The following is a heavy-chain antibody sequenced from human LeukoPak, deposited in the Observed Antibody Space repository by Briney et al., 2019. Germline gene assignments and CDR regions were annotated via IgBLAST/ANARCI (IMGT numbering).Heavy chain of an antibody. Sequence: PGGSLRLSCAASGFTFSDYYMSWIRQAPGKGLEWVSYISSSGSTIYYADSVKGRFTISRDNAKNSLYPQMNSLRAEDTAVYYCARVMVRGVIFDYWGQGTLVTVSS. D-gene: IGHD3-10*01. CDR2: ISSSGSTI. CDR3: ARVMVRGVIFDY. J-gene: IGHJ4*02. V-gene: IGHV3-11*01. CDR1: GFTFSDYY.